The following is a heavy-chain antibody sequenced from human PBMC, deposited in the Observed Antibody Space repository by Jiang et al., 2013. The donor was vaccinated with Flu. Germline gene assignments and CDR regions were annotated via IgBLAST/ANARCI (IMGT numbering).Heavy chain of an antibody. V-gene: IGHV4-39*01. CDR1: GGSISSSSYY. CDR3: ARSGPRYYFDY. J-gene: IGHJ4*02. D-gene: IGHD3-10*01. CDR2: IYYSGST. Sequence: PGLVKPSETLSLTCTVSGGSISSSSYYWGWIRQPPGKGLEWIGSIYYSGSTYYNPSLKSRVTISVDTSKNQFSLKLSSVTAADTAVYYCARSGPRYYFDYWGQGTLVTVSS.